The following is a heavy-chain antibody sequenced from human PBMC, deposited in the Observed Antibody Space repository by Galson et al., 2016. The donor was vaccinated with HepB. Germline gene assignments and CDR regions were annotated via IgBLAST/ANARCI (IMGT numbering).Heavy chain of an antibody. V-gene: IGHV4-4*02. D-gene: IGHD6-19*01. J-gene: IGHJ5*02. CDR3: ASRFGSGWSSNWFDP. Sequence: SLRLSCAASGFTFSSYAMSWVRQAPGKGLEWIGEIYHNGNTNYNPSLKSRLTISVDKSKNQFSLKLSSVTAADTAVYYCASRFGSGWSSNWFDPWGQGTLVTVSS. CDR2: IYHNGNT. CDR1: GFTFSSYAM.